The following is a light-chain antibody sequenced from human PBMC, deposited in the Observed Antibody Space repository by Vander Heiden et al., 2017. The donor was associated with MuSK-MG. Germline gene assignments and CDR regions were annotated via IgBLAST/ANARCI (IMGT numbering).Light chain of an antibody. J-gene: IGKJ5*01. CDR2: WAS. V-gene: IGKV4-1*01. CDR1: QSVLYNSYNKNY. CDR3: QQDDSIPIT. Sequence: DIVMTQSPDSLAVSLGERATINCKSSQSVLYNSYNKNYLAWYQQKPGQPPKLLIYWASTRESGVPDRFSGSGSGTDFTLTISSLQAEDVAVYYCQQDDSIPITFGQGTQMEIK.